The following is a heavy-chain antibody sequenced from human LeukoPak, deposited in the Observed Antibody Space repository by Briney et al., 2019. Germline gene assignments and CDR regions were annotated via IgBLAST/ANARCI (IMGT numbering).Heavy chain of an antibody. J-gene: IGHJ4*02. Sequence: SETLSLTCAVYGGSFSGFHWNWIRQPPGKGLEWIGDINHSGSTHYNPSLTSRVTISVDPSKNQFSLNLTSVTAADTAVYYCARRHHMVATFHYWGQGTLVTVSS. D-gene: IGHD5-12*01. CDR3: ARRHHMVATFHY. CDR2: INHSGST. V-gene: IGHV4-34*01. CDR1: GGSFSGFH.